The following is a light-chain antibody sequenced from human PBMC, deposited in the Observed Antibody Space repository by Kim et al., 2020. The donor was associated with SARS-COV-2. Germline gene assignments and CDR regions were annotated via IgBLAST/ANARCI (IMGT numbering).Light chain of an antibody. CDR1: QGISSY. Sequence: IQLTQSPSSLSASVGDRVTITCRASQGISSYLAWYQQKPGKAPKLLIYAASTLQSGVPSRFSGSGSGTDFTLTISSLQAEDFATYYLQQLNSYPLTFGGGTKVDIK. CDR3: QQLNSYPLT. V-gene: IGKV1-9*01. J-gene: IGKJ4*01. CDR2: AAS.